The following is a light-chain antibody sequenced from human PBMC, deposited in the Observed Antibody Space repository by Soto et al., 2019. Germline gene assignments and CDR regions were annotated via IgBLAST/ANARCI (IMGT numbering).Light chain of an antibody. V-gene: IGKV1-5*03. CDR3: QQYNSYPWT. J-gene: IGKJ1*01. Sequence: DIQMTQYPSNLSSSLGDRVTITCRASQSISSWLAWYQQKQGKAPKLLIYKASSLESGVPSRFSGSGSGTECTLTISSLQNDDCSTYYCQQYNSYPWTFGQGTKVDIK. CDR2: KAS. CDR1: QSISSW.